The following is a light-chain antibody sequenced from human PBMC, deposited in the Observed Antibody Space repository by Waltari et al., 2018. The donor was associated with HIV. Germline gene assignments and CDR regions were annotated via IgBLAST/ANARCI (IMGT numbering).Light chain of an antibody. CDR1: SSAVGGYND. Sequence: QSALTQPPSVSGSPGQSVTLSCPGTSSAVGGYNDVSWYQQHPGKAPKLMIYDVSKRPSGVPDRFSGSKSGNTASLTISGLQAEDEADYYCCSYAGSFYVFGTGTKVTVL. CDR3: CSYAGSFYV. V-gene: IGLV2-11*01. J-gene: IGLJ1*01. CDR2: DVS.